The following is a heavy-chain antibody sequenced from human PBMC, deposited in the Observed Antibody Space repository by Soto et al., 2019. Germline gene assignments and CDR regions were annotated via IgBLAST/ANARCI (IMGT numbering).Heavy chain of an antibody. Sequence: GGSLRLSCAASGFTFSSYSMNWVRQAPGKGLEWVSSISSSSSYIYYADSVKGRFTISRDNAKNSLYLQMNSLRAEDTAVYYCARGNLGVRFCKRFLVDCMYVWGQGTRVSVSS. CDR2: ISSSSSYI. CDR3: ARGNLGVRFCKRFLVDCMYV. V-gene: IGHV3-21*01. J-gene: IGHJ6*02. D-gene: IGHD3-3*01. CDR1: GFTFSSYS.